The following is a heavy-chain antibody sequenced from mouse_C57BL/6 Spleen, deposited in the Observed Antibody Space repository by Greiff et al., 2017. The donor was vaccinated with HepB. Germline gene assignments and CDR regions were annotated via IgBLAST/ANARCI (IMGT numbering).Heavy chain of an antibody. CDR1: GYTFTSYW. V-gene: IGHV1-69*01. J-gene: IGHJ4*01. D-gene: IGHD4-1*01. CDR3: ARKGGTSAMDY. Sequence: QVQLQQPGAELVMPGASVKLSCKASGYTFTSYWMHWVKQRPGQGLEWIGEIDPSDSYTNYNQKFKGKSTLTVDKSSSTAYMQLSSLTSEDSAVYYCARKGGTSAMDYWGQGTSVTVSS. CDR2: IDPSDSYT.